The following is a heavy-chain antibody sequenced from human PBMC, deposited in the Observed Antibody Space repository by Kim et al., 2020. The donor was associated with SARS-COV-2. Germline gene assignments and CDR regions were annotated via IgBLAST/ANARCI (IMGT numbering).Heavy chain of an antibody. J-gene: IGHJ3*02. CDR3: ATAYYYDSSGYAFDI. CDR1: GGSISSYY. Sequence: SETLSLTCTVSGGSISSYYWSWIRQPPGKGLEWIGYIYYSGSTNYNPSLKSRVTISVDTSKNQFSLKLSSVTAADTAVYYCATAYYYDSSGYAFDIWGQGTMVTVSS. V-gene: IGHV4-59*01. CDR2: IYYSGST. D-gene: IGHD3-22*01.